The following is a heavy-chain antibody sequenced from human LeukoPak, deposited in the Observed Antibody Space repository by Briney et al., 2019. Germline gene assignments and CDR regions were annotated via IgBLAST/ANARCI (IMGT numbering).Heavy chain of an antibody. D-gene: IGHD3-10*01. CDR3: ASYYYGSRNSGD. CDR2: ISGSGGTT. V-gene: IGHV3-23*01. J-gene: IGHJ4*02. CDR1: GFTFSDYY. Sequence: PGGSLRLSCAASGFTFSDYYMSWIRQAPGKGLEWVSAISGSGGTTYYADSVKGWFTISRDNSKNTLYLQMNSLRAEDTAVYYCASYYYGSRNSGDWGQGTLVTVSS.